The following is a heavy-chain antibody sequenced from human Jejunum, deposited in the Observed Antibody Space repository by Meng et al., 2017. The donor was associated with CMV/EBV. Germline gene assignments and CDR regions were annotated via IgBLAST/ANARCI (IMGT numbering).Heavy chain of an antibody. V-gene: IGHV1-8*01. J-gene: IGHJ6*02. D-gene: IGHD2-15*01. CDR2: MNPNNGKT. CDR3: ASHQQFCSGGSCYSSGYYYGMDV. Sequence: INWVPHAPGQGLEWMGWMNPNNGKTVYAQKFQGRFTMTWNTSISTAYMELSSLRSEDTAIYYCASHQQFCSGGSCYSSGYYYGMDVWGQGTTVTVSS.